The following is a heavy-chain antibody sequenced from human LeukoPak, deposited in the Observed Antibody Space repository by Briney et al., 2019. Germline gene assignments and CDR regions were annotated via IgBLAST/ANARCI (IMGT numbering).Heavy chain of an antibody. CDR3: AGCSSWTACEYFQH. CDR2: IWYDGSNK. V-gene: IGHV3-33*01. D-gene: IGHD6-13*01. Sequence: PGGSLRLSCAASGFTFSSYGMHWVRQAPGKGLEWVAVIWYDGSNKYYADSVKGRFTISRDNSKNTLYLQMNSLRAEDTAVYYCAGCSSWTACEYFQHWGQGTLVTVSS. J-gene: IGHJ1*01. CDR1: GFTFSSYG.